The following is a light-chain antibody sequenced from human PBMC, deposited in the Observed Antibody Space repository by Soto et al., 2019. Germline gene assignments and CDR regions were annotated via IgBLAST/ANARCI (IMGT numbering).Light chain of an antibody. J-gene: IGKJ4*01. CDR1: QSLSSSY. V-gene: IGKV3-20*01. CDR2: GES. CDR3: QQYNSYSPT. Sequence: IMLTQSPGTLSLSTGARATLSCRASQSLSSSYLAWYQQKPGQAPRLLIYGESGRATGVPDRFSGGGSGTEFTLTISSLQPDDFATYYCQQYNSYSPTFGGGTKVDI.